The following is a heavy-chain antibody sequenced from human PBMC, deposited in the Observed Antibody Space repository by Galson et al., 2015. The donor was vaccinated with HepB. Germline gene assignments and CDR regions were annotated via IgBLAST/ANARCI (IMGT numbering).Heavy chain of an antibody. Sequence: LSLTCTVSGGSISSGDYYWSWIRQPPGKGLEWIGYIYYSGSTYYNPSLKSRVTISVDTSKNQFSLKLSSVTAADTAVYYCASSYYDIWTGYSNEAFDIWGQGTMVTVSS. CDR1: GGSISSGDYY. CDR3: ASSYYDIWTGYSNEAFDI. V-gene: IGHV4-30-4*01. CDR2: IYYSGST. D-gene: IGHD3-9*01. J-gene: IGHJ3*02.